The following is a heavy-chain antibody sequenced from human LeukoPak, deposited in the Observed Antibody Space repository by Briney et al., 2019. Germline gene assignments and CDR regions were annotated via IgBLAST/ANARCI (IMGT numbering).Heavy chain of an antibody. Sequence: PGGSLRLSCAASGFTFSNYGMQWVRQAPGKGLEWVAVIWYDGSNKIYAESVKGRFTISRDNSKNTLYLQMNSLRAEDTAVYYCAKPLFGGFRWLFPWGQGTLVTVSS. J-gene: IGHJ5*02. V-gene: IGHV3-33*06. CDR1: GFTFSNYG. CDR3: AKPLFGGFRWLFP. CDR2: IWYDGSNK. D-gene: IGHD3-22*01.